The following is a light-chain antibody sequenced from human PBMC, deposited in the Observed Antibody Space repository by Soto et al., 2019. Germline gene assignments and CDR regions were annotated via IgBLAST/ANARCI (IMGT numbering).Light chain of an antibody. CDR2: EVS. CDR1: SSDVGSYNL. CDR3: CSYASSSTSV. Sequence: QSALTQPASVSGSPGQSITISCTGASSDVGSYNLVSWYQQHPGKAPKLMVYEVSKRPSGVANRFSGSKSGNTASLTISGLQAEDEADYYCCSYASSSTSVFGGCNQLTVL. J-gene: IGLJ7*01. V-gene: IGLV2-23*02.